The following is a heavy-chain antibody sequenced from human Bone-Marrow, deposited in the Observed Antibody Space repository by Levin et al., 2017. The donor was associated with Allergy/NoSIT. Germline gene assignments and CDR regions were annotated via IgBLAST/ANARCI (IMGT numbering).Heavy chain of an antibody. D-gene: IGHD1-1*01. CDR3: TNDKRGYGYYFNQ. CDR1: GFDFRTYA. Sequence: GESLKISCVASGFDFRTYAMSWVRQAPGEGLEWVSAIRGRGETTYYADSVKGRFIISRDYSTNTLYLQMNSLRVDDTAIYYCTNDKRGYGYYFNQWGQGALVAVSS. J-gene: IGHJ4*02. V-gene: IGHV3-23*01. CDR2: IRGRGETT.